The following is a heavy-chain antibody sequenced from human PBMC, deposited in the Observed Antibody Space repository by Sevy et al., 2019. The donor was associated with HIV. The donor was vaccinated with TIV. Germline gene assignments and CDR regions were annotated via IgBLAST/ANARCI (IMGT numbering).Heavy chain of an antibody. J-gene: IGHJ6*02. D-gene: IGHD6-13*01. CDR2: FFYSGST. CDR3: ARGIAAPRGMDV. Sequence: SETLSLTCTVSGDSISGYYWSWIRQPPGKGLEWIGYFFYSGSTNYNPSLKSRVTISVDTTRNQISLKVRSVTAADTAVYYCARGIAAPRGMDVWGQGTTVTVSS. CDR1: GDSISGYY. V-gene: IGHV4-59*01.